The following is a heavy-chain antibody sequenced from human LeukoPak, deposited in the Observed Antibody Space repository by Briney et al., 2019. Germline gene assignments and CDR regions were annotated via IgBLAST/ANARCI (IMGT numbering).Heavy chain of an antibody. CDR1: AFRFNIYG. D-gene: IGHD3-10*01. Sequence: PGRSLRLSCAASAFRFNIYGMHWVRQAPGKGLEWVAVIWYDGSDKYYADSVKGRFTISRDNSKNTLYLEMNSLRAEDTAVYYCARDQGPVGSYFDYWGQGTLVTVSS. J-gene: IGHJ4*02. CDR3: ARDQGPVGSYFDY. V-gene: IGHV3-33*01. CDR2: IWYDGSDK.